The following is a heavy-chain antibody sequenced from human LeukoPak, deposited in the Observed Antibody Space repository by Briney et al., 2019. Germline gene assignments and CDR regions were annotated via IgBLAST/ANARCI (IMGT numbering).Heavy chain of an antibody. Sequence: PETLSLTCAVYGGSFSGYYWSWIRQPPGKGLEWIGEIKPGGSNNYNPSPKSRGPIPVAETTNQSSLKLRCVTAAETAVYYCARVGKPTCSGGDYYYYMDGWRKPTTV. D-gene: IGHD2-15*01. CDR2: IKPGGSN. J-gene: IGHJ6*03. CDR3: ARVGKPTCSGGDYYYYMDG. V-gene: IGHV4-34*01. CDR1: GGSFSGYY.